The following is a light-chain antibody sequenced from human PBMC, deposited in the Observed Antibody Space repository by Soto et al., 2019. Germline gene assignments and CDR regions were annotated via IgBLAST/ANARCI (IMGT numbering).Light chain of an antibody. V-gene: IGLV2-14*01. CDR3: SSYTSTNTLI. Sequence: QSDLTQPASVSGSPGQSITISCTGTSSDVGGYNYVSWFQQYPGKAPKVMIYEVTNRPSGVSNRFSGSKSGNTASLTISGLQAEDEADYYCSSYTSTNTLIFGGGTKLTVL. CDR1: SSDVGGYNY. J-gene: IGLJ2*01. CDR2: EVT.